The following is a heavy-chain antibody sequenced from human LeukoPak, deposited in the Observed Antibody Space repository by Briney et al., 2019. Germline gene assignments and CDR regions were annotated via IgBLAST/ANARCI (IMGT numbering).Heavy chain of an antibody. Sequence: SETLSLMCTVSGGSISSSNYYWGWIRQPPGKGLEWIGSIHYSGSTYYNPSLKSRVTISVDTSKNQSSLKLSSVTAADTAVYYCARLGYYDSSGYWSRDHYYGMDVWGQGTTVTVPS. V-gene: IGHV4-39*01. D-gene: IGHD3-22*01. CDR3: ARLGYYDSSGYWSRDHYYGMDV. CDR2: IHYSGST. J-gene: IGHJ6*02. CDR1: GGSISSSNYY.